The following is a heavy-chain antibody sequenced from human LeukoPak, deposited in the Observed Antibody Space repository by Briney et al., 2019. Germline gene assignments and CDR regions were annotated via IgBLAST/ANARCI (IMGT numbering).Heavy chain of an antibody. CDR1: GYTFTSYG. CDR3: ARDGSSWQKSDY. CDR2: MSPDSGNT. Sequence: ASVKVSCKASGYTFTSYGINWVRQATGQGLEWMGWMSPDSGNTGYAQKFQGRVTMTRNTSIGTAYMELSSLRSEDTAVYYCARDGSSWQKSDYWGQGTLVTVSS. V-gene: IGHV1-8*02. D-gene: IGHD6-13*01. J-gene: IGHJ4*02.